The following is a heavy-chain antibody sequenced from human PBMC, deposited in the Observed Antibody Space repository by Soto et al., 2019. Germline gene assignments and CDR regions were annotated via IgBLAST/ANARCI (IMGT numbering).Heavy chain of an antibody. D-gene: IGHD6-19*01. Sequence: PSQTLSLTCAISGDSVSSNSAAWNWIRQSPSRGLEWLGRTYYRSKWYNDYAVSVKSRITINPDTSKNQFSLQLNFVTPEDTAVYYCARTPGRAVNYYYGMDVWGQGTTVTAP. CDR2: TYYRSKWYN. J-gene: IGHJ6*02. V-gene: IGHV6-1*01. CDR1: GDSVSSNSAA. CDR3: ARTPGRAVNYYYGMDV.